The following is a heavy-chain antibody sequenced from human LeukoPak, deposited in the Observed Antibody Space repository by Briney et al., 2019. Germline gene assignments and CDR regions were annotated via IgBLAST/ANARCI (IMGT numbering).Heavy chain of an antibody. CDR1: GFTFSSCW. CDR3: ARELSYYYGSGSYNGNWFDP. Sequence: GGSLRLSCAASGFTFSSCWMSWVRQAPGKGLEWVANIKQDGSEKYYVDSVKGRFTISRDNAKNSLYLQMNSLRAEDTAVYYCARELSYYYGSGSYNGNWFDPWGQGTLVTVSS. D-gene: IGHD3-10*01. J-gene: IGHJ5*02. CDR2: IKQDGSEK. V-gene: IGHV3-7*01.